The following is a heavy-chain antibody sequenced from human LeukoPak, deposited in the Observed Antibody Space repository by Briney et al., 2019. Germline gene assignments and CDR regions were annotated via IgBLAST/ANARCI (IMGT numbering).Heavy chain of an antibody. Sequence: SETLSLTCTVSGGSIRSSDYYWGWIRQPPGKGLQWIGSIHYGGSTYDNASLKNRLTISVDASKNQFSLKLSSVTAADTAVYYCVRLSVQMSTVRAAEYSQHWGQGTLVIVSS. V-gene: IGHV4-39*01. D-gene: IGHD5-24*01. CDR3: VRLSVQMSTVRAAEYSQH. J-gene: IGHJ1*01. CDR1: GGSIRSSDYY. CDR2: IHYGGST.